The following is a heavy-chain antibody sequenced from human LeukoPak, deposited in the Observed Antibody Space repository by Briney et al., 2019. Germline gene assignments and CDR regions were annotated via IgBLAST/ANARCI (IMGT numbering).Heavy chain of an antibody. CDR2: ISAYNGNT. D-gene: IGHD3-10*01. CDR1: GYTFTSYG. V-gene: IGHV1-18*01. CDR3: ARVLGELINYYYYMDV. J-gene: IGHJ6*03. Sequence: ASVKVSCKASGYTFTSYGISWVRQAPGQGLEWMGWISAYNGNTNYAQKLQGRVTMTTDTSTSTAYMELRSLRSDDTAVYYCARVLGELINYYYYMDVWAKGPRSPSP.